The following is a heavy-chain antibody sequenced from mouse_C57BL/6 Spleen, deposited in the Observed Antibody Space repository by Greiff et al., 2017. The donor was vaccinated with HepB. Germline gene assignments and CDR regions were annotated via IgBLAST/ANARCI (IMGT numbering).Heavy chain of an antibody. D-gene: IGHD1-1*01. Sequence: VQLQQSGAELAKPGASVKLSCKASGYTFTSYWMHWVKQRPGQGLEWIGYINPSSGYTKYNQKFKDKATLTADKSSSTAYMQLSSLTCEDSAVDYCAISYYVSSLYYFDFWGQGTTLTVSS. CDR1: GYTFTSYW. V-gene: IGHV1-7*01. CDR2: INPSSGYT. J-gene: IGHJ2*01. CDR3: AISYYVSSLYYFDF.